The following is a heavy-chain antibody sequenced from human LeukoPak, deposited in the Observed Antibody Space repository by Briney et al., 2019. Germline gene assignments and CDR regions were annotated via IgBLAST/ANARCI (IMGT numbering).Heavy chain of an antibody. J-gene: IGHJ6*02. V-gene: IGHV3-23*01. CDR3: AKGSTVTTFYYYGMDV. Sequence: GGSLRLSCAAPGFTFSSYAMSWARQAPGKGLEWVSAISGSGGSTYYADSVKGRFTISRDNSKNTLYLQMNSLRAEDTAVYYCAKGSTVTTFYYYGMDVWGQGTTVTVSS. CDR2: ISGSGGST. D-gene: IGHD4-11*01. CDR1: GFTFSSYA.